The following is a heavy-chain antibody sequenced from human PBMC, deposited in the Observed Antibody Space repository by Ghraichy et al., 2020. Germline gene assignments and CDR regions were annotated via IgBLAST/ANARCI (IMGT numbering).Heavy chain of an antibody. Sequence: SETLSLTCTVSGGSVSSGSYYWSWIRQPPGKGLEWIGYIYYSGSTNYNPSLKSRVTISVDTSKNQFSLKLSSVTAADTAVYYCAREGGTMVRCEFNHLFDPWGQGTLVTVSS. CDR3: AREGGTMVRCEFNHLFDP. CDR1: GGSVSSGSYY. CDR2: IYYSGST. V-gene: IGHV4-61*01. D-gene: IGHD3-10*01. J-gene: IGHJ5*02.